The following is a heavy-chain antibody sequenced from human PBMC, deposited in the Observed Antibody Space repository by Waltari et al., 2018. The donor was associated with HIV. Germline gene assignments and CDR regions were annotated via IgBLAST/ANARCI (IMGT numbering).Heavy chain of an antibody. CDR1: GPSFGSNG. V-gene: IGHV3-30*18. J-gene: IGHJ4*02. Sequence: QEQLVESGGGVVQPGEVLRLSCAAAGPSFGSNGLASVRQGPGKGLEWVAAISYDGIKKYYGDSLRGRFIISRDNSKKTLYLQMNTLRPEDTAIYFCAKDSSQVHWFGESLALWGQGTLVIVSS. D-gene: IGHD3-10*01. CDR3: AKDSSQVHWFGESLAL. CDR2: ISYDGIKK.